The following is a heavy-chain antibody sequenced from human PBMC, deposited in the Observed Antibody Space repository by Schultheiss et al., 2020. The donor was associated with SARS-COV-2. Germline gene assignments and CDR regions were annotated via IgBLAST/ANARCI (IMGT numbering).Heavy chain of an antibody. D-gene: IGHD1-7*01. CDR3: ARRPWGITGTTRGMDV. J-gene: IGHJ6*02. CDR2: ISWNSGSI. V-gene: IGHV3-9*01. Sequence: LSLTCTVSGGSISSYYWSWIRQPPGKGLEWVSGISWNSGSIGYADSVKGRFTISRDNAKNSLYLQMNSLRAEDTAVYYCARRPWGITGTTRGMDVWGQGTTVTVSS. CDR1: GGSISSYY.